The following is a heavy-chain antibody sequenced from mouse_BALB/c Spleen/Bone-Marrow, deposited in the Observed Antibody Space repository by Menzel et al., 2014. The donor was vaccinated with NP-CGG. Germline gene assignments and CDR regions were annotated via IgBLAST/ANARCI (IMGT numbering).Heavy chain of an antibody. CDR2: IRLKSNNYAT. CDR3: TTGFAY. V-gene: IGHV6-6*02. CDR1: GFTPSNYW. J-gene: IGHJ3*01. Sequence: EVQGVESGGGLVQPGRSMKLSCVASGFTPSNYWMNWVRQSPEKGLEWVAEIRLKSNNYATHYAESVRGRFTISRDDSKSSVYLQMNNLRAEDTGIYYCTTGFAYWGQGTLVTVSA.